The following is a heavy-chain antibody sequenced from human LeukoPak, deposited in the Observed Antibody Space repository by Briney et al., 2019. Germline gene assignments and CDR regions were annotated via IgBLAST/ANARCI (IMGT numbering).Heavy chain of an antibody. CDR2: ISWNSGSI. J-gene: IGHJ5*02. CDR3: AKDGQPFGEAPNWFDP. Sequence: GRSLRLSCAASGFTFDDYAMHWVRQAPGKGLEWVSGISWNSGSIGYADSVKGRFTISRDNAKNSLYLQMNSLRAEDMALYYCAKDGQPFGEAPNWFDPWGQGTLVTVSS. V-gene: IGHV3-9*03. D-gene: IGHD3-10*01. CDR1: GFTFDDYA.